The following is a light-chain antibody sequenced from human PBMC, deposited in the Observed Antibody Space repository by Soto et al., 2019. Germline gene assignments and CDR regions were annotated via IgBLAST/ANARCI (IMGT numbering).Light chain of an antibody. CDR1: QSVSSN. CDR3: HQYNNWPPGT. Sequence: EIVMTQSPATRSVSPGERATLSCRASQSVSSNLAWYQQKPGQAPRLLIYGASTRATGIPARFSGSGSGTQFTLTISSLKSEDFAVYYCHQYNNWPPGTFGQGTKVDIK. J-gene: IGKJ1*01. V-gene: IGKV3-15*01. CDR2: GAS.